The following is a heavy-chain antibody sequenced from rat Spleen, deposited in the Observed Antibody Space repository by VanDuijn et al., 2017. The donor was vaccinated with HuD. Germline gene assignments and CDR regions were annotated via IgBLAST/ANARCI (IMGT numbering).Heavy chain of an antibody. CDR2: ISYDGDTT. D-gene: IGHD4-3*01. CDR1: GFTFINYG. V-gene: IGHV5-25*01. CDR3: ARQDTSGYSNLFAY. J-gene: IGHJ3*01. Sequence: EVQLVESGGGLVQPGRSMKLSCAASGFTFINYGLAWVRQAPKKGLEWVAYISYDGDTTYYRDSVKGRFTISRDNAKSTLYLQMDSLRSEDTATYYWARQDTSGYSNLFAYWGQGTLVTVSS.